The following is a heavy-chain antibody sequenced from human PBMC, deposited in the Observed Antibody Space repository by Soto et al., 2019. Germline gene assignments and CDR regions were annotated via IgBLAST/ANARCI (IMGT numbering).Heavy chain of an antibody. Sequence: GGSLRLSCAASGFTFSSYAMSWVRQAPGKGLEWVSAISGSGGSTYYADSVKGRFTISRDNSKNTLYLQMNSLRAEDTAVYYCAKVGTLYSSTWYFDYWGQGTLVTVSS. J-gene: IGHJ4*02. V-gene: IGHV3-23*01. CDR2: ISGSGGST. D-gene: IGHD6-13*01. CDR3: AKVGTLYSSTWYFDY. CDR1: GFTFSSYA.